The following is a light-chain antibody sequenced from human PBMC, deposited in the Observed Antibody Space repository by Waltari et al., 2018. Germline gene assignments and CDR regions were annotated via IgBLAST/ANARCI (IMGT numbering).Light chain of an antibody. J-gene: IGLJ1*01. Sequence: SFELTQPPSVSVSPGLTASITCPGDELGDKYVCWYQQKPGQSPVLVIYEDNRRPSGIPERFSGSNSGNTATLTISGTQPMDEADYYCQAWDSSTANVFGTGTKVTVL. CDR2: EDN. CDR3: QAWDSSTANV. V-gene: IGLV3-1*01. CDR1: ELGDKY.